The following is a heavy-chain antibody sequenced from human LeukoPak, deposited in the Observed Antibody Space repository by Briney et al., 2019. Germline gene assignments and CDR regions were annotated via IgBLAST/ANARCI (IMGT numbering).Heavy chain of an antibody. Sequence: GGSLRLSCAASGFTFGSYWMSWVRQAPGKGLEWVANIKQDGSEKYYVDSVKGRFTISRDNAKNSLYLQMNSLRAEDTAVYYCARDIGGNSGLGDAFDIWGQGTMVTVSS. CDR2: IKQDGSEK. CDR3: ARDIGGNSGLGDAFDI. J-gene: IGHJ3*02. CDR1: GFTFGSYW. V-gene: IGHV3-7*01. D-gene: IGHD4-23*01.